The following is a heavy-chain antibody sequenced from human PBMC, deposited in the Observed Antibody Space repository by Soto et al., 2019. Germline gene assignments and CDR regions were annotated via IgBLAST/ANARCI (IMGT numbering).Heavy chain of an antibody. D-gene: IGHD3-16*01. CDR3: ARGVGLSYYYYGMDV. CDR1: GGSVSSGSYY. Sequence: SETLSLTCTVSGGSVSSGSYYWSWIRQPPGKGLEWIGYIYYSGSTNYNPSLKSRVTISVDTSKNQFSLKLSSVTAADTAVYYCARGVGLSYYYYGMDVWGQGTTVTVSS. J-gene: IGHJ6*02. V-gene: IGHV4-61*01. CDR2: IYYSGST.